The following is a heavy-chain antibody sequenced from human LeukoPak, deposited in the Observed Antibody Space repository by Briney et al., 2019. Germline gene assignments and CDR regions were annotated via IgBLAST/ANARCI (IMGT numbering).Heavy chain of an antibody. Sequence: GGSLRLSCAASGFTFSNSGMHWVRQAPGKGLEWVAAISYDGSNKYYTDSVKGRFTISRDNSKNTLYLQMNSLRAEDTAVYHCAKILWFGELWGPFDIWGQGTKVTVSS. CDR1: GFTFSNSG. J-gene: IGHJ3*02. D-gene: IGHD3-10*01. V-gene: IGHV3-30*18. CDR3: AKILWFGELWGPFDI. CDR2: ISYDGSNK.